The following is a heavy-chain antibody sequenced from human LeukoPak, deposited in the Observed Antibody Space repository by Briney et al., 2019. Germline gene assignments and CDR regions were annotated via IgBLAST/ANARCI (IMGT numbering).Heavy chain of an antibody. V-gene: IGHV4-31*03. D-gene: IGHD5-18*01. CDR3: ASHAGRNSTEYFQH. CDR1: GGSISSCGYY. CDR2: IYYSGST. Sequence: PSETLSLTCTVSGGSISSCGYYWSWIRQHPGKGPEWIGYIYYSGSTYYNPSLKSRVTISVDTSKNQFSLKLSSVTAADTAVYYCASHAGRNSTEYFQHWGQGTLVTVSS. J-gene: IGHJ1*01.